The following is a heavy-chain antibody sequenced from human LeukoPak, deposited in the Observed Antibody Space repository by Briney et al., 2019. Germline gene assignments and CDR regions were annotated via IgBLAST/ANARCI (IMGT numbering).Heavy chain of an antibody. CDR2: IRSKAYGGTT. CDR3: TRVKGHAATGAFDI. CDR1: GFTFGDYA. J-gene: IGHJ3*02. Sequence: PGGSLRLSCTASGFTFGDYAMSWVRQAPGKGLEWVGFIRSKAYGGTTEYAASVKGRFTISRDDSKSIAYLQMNSLKTEDTAVYYCTRVKGHAATGAFDIWGQGTMVTVSS. V-gene: IGHV3-49*04. D-gene: IGHD2-15*01.